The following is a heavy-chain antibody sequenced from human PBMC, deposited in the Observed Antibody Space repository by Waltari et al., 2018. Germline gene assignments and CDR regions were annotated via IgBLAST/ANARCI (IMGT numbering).Heavy chain of an antibody. J-gene: IGHJ6*02. D-gene: IGHD6-13*01. Sequence: EVQLVQSGAEVKKPGATVKISCKVSGYNFTDYYTHWAQQATGKGLEWMGLVDPEDGETIYAEKFQGRVTITADTSTDTAYMELSSLRSEDTAVYYCAARGGRAGHYYYGMDVWGQGTTVTVSS. V-gene: IGHV1-69-2*01. CDR2: VDPEDGET. CDR3: AARGGRAGHYYYGMDV. CDR1: GYNFTDYY.